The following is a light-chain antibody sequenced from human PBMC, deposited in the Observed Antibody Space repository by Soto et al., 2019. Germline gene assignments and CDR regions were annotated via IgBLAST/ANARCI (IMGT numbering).Light chain of an antibody. J-gene: IGKJ2*02. CDR3: QQFDSVPCT. CDR1: QDIKNY. Sequence: IEMTQSPSALSASAGDRVTITCHASQDIKNYVIWYQQKPGRAPKLLIYDAASLGTGVSSRFSGSGSGTHFTLTISRLQPEDVATYYCQQFDSVPCTFGQGTKLEIK. CDR2: DAA. V-gene: IGKV1-33*01.